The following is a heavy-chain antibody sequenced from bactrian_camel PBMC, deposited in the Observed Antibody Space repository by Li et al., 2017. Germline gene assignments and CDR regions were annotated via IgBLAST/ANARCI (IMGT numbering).Heavy chain of an antibody. J-gene: IGHJ2*01. CDR3: QKMEVVAGTKGQGISK. Sequence: VQLVESGGGLVQPGGSLRLSCAASGFTFSSYAMNWVRQVPGKGLEWVAYSKSNAVDTFYSDSVKGRFIISRDNAKNTLYLQLNSLKTEDTACITVQKMEVVAGTKGQGISKFGVGGPRSPSP. V-gene: IGHV3S31*01. CDR1: GFTFSSYA. D-gene: IGHD6*01. CDR2: SKSNAVDT.